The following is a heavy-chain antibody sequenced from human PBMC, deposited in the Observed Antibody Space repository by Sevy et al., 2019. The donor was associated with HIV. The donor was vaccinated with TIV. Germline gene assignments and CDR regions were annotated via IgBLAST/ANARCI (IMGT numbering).Heavy chain of an antibody. Sequence: GGSLRLSCAASGFTFSANWMNWVRQAPGKGLEWVANIKADGSDKHYVDSVEGRFTISRDNAKNLLFLQMNSLRVEDTAVYDCARDTVGRFGSWGQGTLVSASS. D-gene: IGHD3-16*01. J-gene: IGHJ4*02. CDR3: ARDTVGRFGS. V-gene: IGHV3-7*01. CDR2: IKADGSDK. CDR1: GFTFSANW.